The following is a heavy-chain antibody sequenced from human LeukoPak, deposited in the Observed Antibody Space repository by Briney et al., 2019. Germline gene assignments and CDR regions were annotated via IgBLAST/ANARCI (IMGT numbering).Heavy chain of an antibody. D-gene: IGHD3-22*01. V-gene: IGHV3-74*01. Sequence: GGSLRLSCAASGFTFSTYWMHWVRQAPGKGLVWVSRIKSDGSTNYADSVKGRFTISRDNANNTLSLQMNSLRPEDTGVYYCARAPSEIGGYYPEYFRHWGQGALVTVSS. J-gene: IGHJ1*01. CDR2: IKSDGST. CDR1: GFTFSTYW. CDR3: ARAPSEIGGYYPEYFRH.